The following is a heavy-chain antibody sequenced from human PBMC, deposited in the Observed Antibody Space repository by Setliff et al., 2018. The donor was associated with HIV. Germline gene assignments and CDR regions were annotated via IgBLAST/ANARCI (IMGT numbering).Heavy chain of an antibody. D-gene: IGHD6-13*01. V-gene: IGHV4-61*02. J-gene: IGHJ4*02. CDR2: IYTCGST. CDR1: GGSISSGTDF. CDR3: AREPAAGAYYFDY. Sequence: PSETLSLTCSVSGGSISSGTDFWSWIRQPAGKGLEWIGRIYTCGSTKYNPSLDSRVTISVDTSKNQFSLNLRSVTAADTAVYYCAREPAAGAYYFDYWGQGTLVTVSS.